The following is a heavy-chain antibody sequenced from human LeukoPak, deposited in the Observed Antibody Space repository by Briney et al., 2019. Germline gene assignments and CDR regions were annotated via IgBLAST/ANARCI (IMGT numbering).Heavy chain of an antibody. D-gene: IGHD3-10*01. V-gene: IGHV3-23*01. CDR1: GCRFSNYD. CDR3: VRRAGSERYFDY. CDR2: VSHDYST. J-gene: IGHJ4*02. Sequence: GGALRLSCAASGCRFSNYDLSEVGQAPGKGREWVSSVSHDYSTYYADSVKGRFTTSRDNSKNTLYLQMNSLTAEDTAVYYCVRRAGSERYFDYWGQGTLVTVSS.